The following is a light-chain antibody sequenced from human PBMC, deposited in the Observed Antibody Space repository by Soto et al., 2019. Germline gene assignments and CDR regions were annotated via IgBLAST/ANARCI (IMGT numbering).Light chain of an antibody. CDR1: SSDIGDYNY. Sequence: QSVLTQPASVSGSPGQSITISCTGASSDIGDYNYVSWYQQHPGKAPKLIIYEVTNRPSGISNRFSGSKSGNTASLTISGLQAEDEANYYRISFRGTDSPYVFGTGTKVTVL. CDR2: EVT. J-gene: IGLJ1*01. V-gene: IGLV2-14*01. CDR3: ISFRGTDSPYV.